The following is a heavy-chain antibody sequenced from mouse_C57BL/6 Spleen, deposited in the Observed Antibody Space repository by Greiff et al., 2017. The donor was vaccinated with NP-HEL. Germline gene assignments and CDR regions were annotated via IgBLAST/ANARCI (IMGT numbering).Heavy chain of an antibody. CDR3: ARSITTVVAPFAY. CDR2: IYPGSGNT. D-gene: IGHD1-1*01. J-gene: IGHJ3*01. Sequence: VKLQESGAELVRPGASVKLSCKASGYTFTDYYINWVKQRPGQGLEWIARIYPGSGNTYYNEKFKGKATLTAEKSSSTAYMQLSSLTSEDSAVYFCARSITTVVAPFAYWGQGTLVTVSA. CDR1: GYTFTDYY. V-gene: IGHV1-76*01.